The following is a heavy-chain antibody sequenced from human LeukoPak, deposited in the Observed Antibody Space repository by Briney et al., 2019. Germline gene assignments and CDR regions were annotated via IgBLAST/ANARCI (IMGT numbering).Heavy chain of an antibody. D-gene: IGHD4-23*01. CDR2: INSDGSST. CDR3: ASSRGDYGGNL. Sequence: GGSLRLSCAASGFTFSSYWMHWVRQAPGKGLVWVSRINSDGSSTSYADSVKGRFTISRDNAKNTLYLQMNSLRAEDTAVYYCASSRGDYGGNLWGQGTLVTVSS. CDR1: GFTFSSYW. V-gene: IGHV3-74*01. J-gene: IGHJ5*02.